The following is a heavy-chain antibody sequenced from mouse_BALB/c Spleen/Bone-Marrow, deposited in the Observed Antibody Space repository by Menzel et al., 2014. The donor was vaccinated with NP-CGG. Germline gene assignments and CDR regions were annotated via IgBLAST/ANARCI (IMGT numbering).Heavy chain of an antibody. Sequence: VQLQQPGPELVKPGASVKVSCKASGYAFTSYNMYWVKQSHGKSLEWTGYIDPYSGGTNYNQKFRGKATLTVDKSSNTAYIHLNSLTSEDSAVYFCARELSRAMDYWGQGTSVTVSS. CDR3: ARELSRAMDY. D-gene: IGHD2-12*01. CDR1: GYAFTSYN. CDR2: IDPYSGGT. J-gene: IGHJ4*01. V-gene: IGHV1S135*01.